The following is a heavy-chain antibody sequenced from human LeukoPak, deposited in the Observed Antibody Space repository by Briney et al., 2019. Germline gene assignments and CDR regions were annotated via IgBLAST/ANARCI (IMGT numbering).Heavy chain of an antibody. Sequence: ASVKVSCKASGYTFTGYYIHWVRQAPGQGLEWMGWINPNSGGTNYVQRFQGRVTMTRDASISTAYMELSSLRSDDTAVYYCARDGAAAGLGDINFWGQGTLVTVSS. CDR2: INPNSGGT. D-gene: IGHD6-13*01. V-gene: IGHV1-2*02. CDR1: GYTFTGYY. CDR3: ARDGAAAGLGDINF. J-gene: IGHJ4*02.